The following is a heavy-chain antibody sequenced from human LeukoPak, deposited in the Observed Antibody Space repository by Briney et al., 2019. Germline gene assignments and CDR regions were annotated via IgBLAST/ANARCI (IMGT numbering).Heavy chain of an antibody. CDR2: ISWNSGSI. CDR1: GFTFDDYA. V-gene: IGHV3-9*01. D-gene: IGHD6-13*01. CDR3: AKDGAAAGTNYYYGMDV. J-gene: IGHJ6*02. Sequence: GGSLRLSCAASGFTFDDYAKHWVRQAPGKGLEWVSGISWNSGSIGYADSVKGRFTISRDNAKNSLYLQMNSLRAEDTALYYCAKDGAAAGTNYYYGMDVWGQGTTVTVSS.